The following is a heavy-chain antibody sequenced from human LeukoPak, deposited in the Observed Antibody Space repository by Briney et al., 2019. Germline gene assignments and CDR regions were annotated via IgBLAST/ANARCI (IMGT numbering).Heavy chain of an antibody. Sequence: GGSLRLSCAASGFIFSNYGMHWVRQAPGKGLERVAFIRYDGSNKYYTDSVKGRFTISRDNSKNIVSLQMESLRTEDTAVYYCTKDRAITSPDWFDPWGQGTLVTVSS. V-gene: IGHV3-30*02. J-gene: IGHJ5*02. CDR2: IRYDGSNK. CDR3: TKDRAITSPDWFDP. D-gene: IGHD5-12*01. CDR1: GFIFSNYG.